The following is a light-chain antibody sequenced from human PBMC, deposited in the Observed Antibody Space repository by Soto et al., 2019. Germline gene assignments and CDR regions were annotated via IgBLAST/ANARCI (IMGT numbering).Light chain of an antibody. V-gene: IGKV3-20*01. CDR2: GAS. CDR3: HQYGSSPYT. J-gene: IGKJ2*01. Sequence: EIVLTQSPGTLSLSPGERASLSCRASQTFSSNYLGWYQQKPGQAPRLLIYGASNRATGIPDRFSGSGSGTDFTLTISRLEPEDFAVYYCHQYGSSPYTFGQGTKLEIK. CDR1: QTFSSNY.